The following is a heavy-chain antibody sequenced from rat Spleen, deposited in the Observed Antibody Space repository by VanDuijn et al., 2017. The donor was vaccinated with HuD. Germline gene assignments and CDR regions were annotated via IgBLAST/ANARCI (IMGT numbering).Heavy chain of an antibody. Sequence: EVHLVESGGGLVRPGRSLKLSCAASGFTFSDYNMAWVRQAPKKGLEWVATISYDDSSTYYRDSVKGRFTISRDNAKSTLYLQMDSLRSEDTATYYCARSVFDYWGQGVMVTVSS. CDR3: ARSVFDY. V-gene: IGHV5-7*01. J-gene: IGHJ2*01. CDR1: GFTFSDYN. CDR2: ISYDDSST.